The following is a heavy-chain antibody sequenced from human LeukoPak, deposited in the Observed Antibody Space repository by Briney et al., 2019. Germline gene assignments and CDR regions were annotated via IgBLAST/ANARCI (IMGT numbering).Heavy chain of an antibody. D-gene: IGHD6-6*01. J-gene: IGHJ4*02. CDR2: ISYDGGNK. CDR1: EFTFSGYG. V-gene: IGHV3-30*18. CDR3: AKDHRPKGAFDY. Sequence: GRSLRPSCAASEFTFSGYGMHWVRQAPGKGLEWVAVISYDGGNKYYADSVKGRFTISRDNSKNTLYLQMNSLRAEDTAVYYCAKDHRPKGAFDYWGQGTLVTVSS.